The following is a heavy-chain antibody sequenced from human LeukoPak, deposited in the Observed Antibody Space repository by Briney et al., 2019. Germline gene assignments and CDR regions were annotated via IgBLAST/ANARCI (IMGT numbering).Heavy chain of an antibody. CDR2: ISISGSTI. Sequence: GGSLRLSCAASEFTFSSYSMNWVRQAPGKGLEGVSYISISGSTIYYADSVKGRFTISRDNAKNSLYLQMNSLRAEDTAVYYCARALTMVRGVRTYYYYYMDVWGKGTTVTISS. D-gene: IGHD3-10*01. CDR3: ARALTMVRGVRTYYYYYMDV. V-gene: IGHV3-48*04. J-gene: IGHJ6*03. CDR1: EFTFSSYS.